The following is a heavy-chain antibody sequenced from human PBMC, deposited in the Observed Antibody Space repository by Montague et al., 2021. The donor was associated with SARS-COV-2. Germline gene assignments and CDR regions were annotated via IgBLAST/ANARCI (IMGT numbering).Heavy chain of an antibody. CDR3: ARCRDNLNYVHGFDH. CDR2: MYYTGHT. Sequence: SETLSLTCTVSGASVGSGNYYWSWIRQPPGKGLEWIGNMYYTGHTNYNPSLESRVTMAVDASTNQFSLTLTSVTAADTAVYFCARCRDNLNYVHGFDHWGQGTLVTVSS. CDR1: GASVGSGNYY. D-gene: IGHD1-7*01. J-gene: IGHJ4*02. V-gene: IGHV4-61*01.